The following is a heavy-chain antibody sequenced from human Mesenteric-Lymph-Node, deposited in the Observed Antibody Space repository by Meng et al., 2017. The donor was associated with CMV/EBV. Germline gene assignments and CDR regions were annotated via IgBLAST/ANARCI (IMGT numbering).Heavy chain of an antibody. D-gene: IGHD6-19*01. J-gene: IGHJ5*02. Sequence: SETLSLTCAVYGGSFSGYYWSWIRQPPGKGLEWIGSIYYSGSTYYNPSLKSRVTISVDTSKNQFSLKLSSVTAADTAVYYCARHNSSGPSWDWFDPWGQGTLVTVSS. CDR3: ARHNSSGPSWDWFDP. CDR2: IYYSGST. CDR1: GGSFSGYY. V-gene: IGHV4-34*01.